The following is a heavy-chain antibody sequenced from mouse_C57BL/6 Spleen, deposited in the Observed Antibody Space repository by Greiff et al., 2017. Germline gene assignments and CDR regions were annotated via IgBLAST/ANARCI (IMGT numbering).Heavy chain of an antibody. CDR2: IRLKSDNYAT. J-gene: IGHJ1*03. D-gene: IGHD2-4*01. CDR1: GFTFSNYW. CDR3: TGPDYYGYLDV. Sequence: LQQSGGGLVQPGGSMKLSCVASGFTFSNYWMNWVRQSPEKGLEWVAQIRLKSDNYATHYAESVKGRFTISRDDSKSSVYLQMNNLRAEDTGSYYCTGPDYYGYLDVWGTGTTVTVSS. V-gene: IGHV6-3*01.